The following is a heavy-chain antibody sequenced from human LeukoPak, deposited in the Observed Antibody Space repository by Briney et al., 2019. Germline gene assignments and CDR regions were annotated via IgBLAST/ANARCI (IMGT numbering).Heavy chain of an antibody. CDR3: ARGYYGSGSYRDI. V-gene: IGHV1-69*04. J-gene: IGHJ3*02. Sequence: GASVKVSCKASGGTFSSYAISWVRQAPGQGLEWMGRIIPILGIANYAQKFQGRVTITADKSTSTAYMELSSLRSEDTAVYYCARGYYGSGSYRDIWGQGTMVTVPS. CDR1: GGTFSSYA. D-gene: IGHD3-10*01. CDR2: IIPILGIA.